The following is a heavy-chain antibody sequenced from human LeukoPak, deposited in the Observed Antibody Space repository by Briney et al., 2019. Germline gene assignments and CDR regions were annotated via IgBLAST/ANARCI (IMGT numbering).Heavy chain of an antibody. V-gene: IGHV1-69*05. J-gene: IGHJ4*02. Sequence: ASVKVSCKASGGTFSSYAISWVRQAPGQGLEWMGRIIPIFGTANYAQKFQGRVTITTDESTSTAYMELSSLRSQDTAVYYCARHRLWEGGYFEYWGQGTLVTVSS. CDR3: ARHRLWEGGYFEY. CDR1: GGTFSSYA. D-gene: IGHD1-26*01. CDR2: IIPIFGTA.